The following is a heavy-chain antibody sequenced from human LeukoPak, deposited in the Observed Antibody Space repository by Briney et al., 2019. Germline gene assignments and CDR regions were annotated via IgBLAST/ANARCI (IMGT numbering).Heavy chain of an antibody. V-gene: IGHV1-69*04. D-gene: IGHD6-13*01. CDR2: IIPILGIA. Sequence: ASVKVSCKASGGTFSSYAISWVRQAPGQGLEWMGRIIPILGIANYAQKFQGRVTITADKSTSTAYMELSSLRSEDTAVYYCARMTYSSREEGRYFDLWGRGTLVTVSS. J-gene: IGHJ2*01. CDR3: ARMTYSSREEGRYFDL. CDR1: GGTFSSYA.